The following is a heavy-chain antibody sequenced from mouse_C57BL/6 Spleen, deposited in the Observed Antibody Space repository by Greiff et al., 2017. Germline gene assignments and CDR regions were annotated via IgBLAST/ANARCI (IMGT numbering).Heavy chain of an antibody. CDR3: RGGRLLRYPSGFAY. CDR1: GYTFTDYE. CDR2: IDPETGGT. V-gene: IGHV1-15*01. D-gene: IGHD1-1*01. J-gene: IGHJ3*01. Sequence: QVQLQQSGAELVRPGASVTLSCKASGYTFTDYEMHWVKQTPVHGLEWIGAIDPETGGTAYNQKFKGKAILTADKSSSTAYMELRSLTSEDSAVYYCRGGRLLRYPSGFAYWGQGTLVTVSA.